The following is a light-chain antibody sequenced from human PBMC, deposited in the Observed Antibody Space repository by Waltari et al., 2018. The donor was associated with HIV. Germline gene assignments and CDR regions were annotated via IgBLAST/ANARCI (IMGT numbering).Light chain of an antibody. J-gene: IGLJ3*02. CDR3: AFFTDDNTLL. V-gene: IGLV2-14*03. Sequence: SAVTQPASVSGLPGQSITISCAGAARDFGLYNFVSWYQQHPGKLPRLIVYAVDSRASGISTRCSGSKSGHTASLSISGLRAEDEADYYCAFFTDDNTLLFGGGTKVTVL. CDR2: AVD. CDR1: ARDFGLYNF.